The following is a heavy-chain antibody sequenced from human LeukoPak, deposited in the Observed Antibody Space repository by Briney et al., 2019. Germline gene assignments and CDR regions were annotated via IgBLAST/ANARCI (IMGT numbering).Heavy chain of an antibody. D-gene: IGHD5-18*01. CDR3: ARQTAMGRSGGY. J-gene: IGHJ4*02. Sequence: GESLKISCKASGYSFTSYWIGWVRQMPGKGLEWMGITDPGDSDTRYTPSFQGQVTISADKSLSTAYLQWNSLKASDTAMYYCARQTAMGRSGGYWGQGTLVTVSS. V-gene: IGHV5-51*01. CDR1: GYSFTSYW. CDR2: TDPGDSDT.